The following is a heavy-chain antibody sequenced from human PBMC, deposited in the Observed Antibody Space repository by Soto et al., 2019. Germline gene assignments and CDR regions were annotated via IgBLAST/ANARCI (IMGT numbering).Heavy chain of an antibody. D-gene: IGHD6-6*01. CDR2: INHSEST. CDR3: ASVPLDY. V-gene: IGHV4-34*01. J-gene: IGHJ4*02. Sequence: SETLSLTCAVYGGSFSGYYWNWIRQPPGKGLEWIGEINHSESTKYNPPLKSRVTISVDTSKDQCSLKLSSVAAADKAVYYCASVPLDYWGQGSLVTVS. CDR1: GGSFSGYY.